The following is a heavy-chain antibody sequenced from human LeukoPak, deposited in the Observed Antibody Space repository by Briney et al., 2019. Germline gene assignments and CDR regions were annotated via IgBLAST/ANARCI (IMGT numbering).Heavy chain of an antibody. CDR1: GGSFSGYY. Sequence: SETLSLTCAAYGGSFSGYYWSWIRQPPGKGLEWIGEVNHSGSTNYNPSLKSRVTISVDTSKNQFSLKLTSVTAADTAVYYCATAGRYCTNGVCQFNWFDPWGQGTLVTVSS. CDR3: ATAGRYCTNGVCQFNWFDP. CDR2: VNHSGST. J-gene: IGHJ5*02. V-gene: IGHV4-34*01. D-gene: IGHD2-8*01.